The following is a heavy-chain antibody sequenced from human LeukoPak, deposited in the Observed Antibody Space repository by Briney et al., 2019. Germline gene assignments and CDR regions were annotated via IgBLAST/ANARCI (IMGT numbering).Heavy chain of an antibody. V-gene: IGHV5-10-1*01. D-gene: IGHD3-16*01. CDR2: IDPGDCYF. Sequence: GESLKISCKGSGYTFTNYWITWVRQMPGKGLEWMGTIDPGDCYFNYSPSLEGHVIMLTDKPTNTAHLQWSSLKASDTGIYYCARRGIGFGDFYDYWGQGPPVTVSS. CDR3: ARRGIGFGDFYDY. J-gene: IGHJ4*02. CDR1: GYTFTNYW.